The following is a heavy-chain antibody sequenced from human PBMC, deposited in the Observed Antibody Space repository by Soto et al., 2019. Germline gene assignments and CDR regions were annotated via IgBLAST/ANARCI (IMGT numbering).Heavy chain of an antibody. V-gene: IGHV3-23*01. CDR2: ISGSGGST. CDR1: GFTFSSYA. J-gene: IGHJ4*02. CDR3: AKDRPFIVGATTGRGVPAVY. Sequence: PGGSLRLSCAAPGFTFSSYAMSWVRQAPGKGLEWVSAISGSGGSTYYADSVKGRFTISRDNSKNTLYLQMNSLRAEDTAVYYCAKDRPFIVGATTGRGVPAVYWGQGTLVTVSS. D-gene: IGHD1-26*01.